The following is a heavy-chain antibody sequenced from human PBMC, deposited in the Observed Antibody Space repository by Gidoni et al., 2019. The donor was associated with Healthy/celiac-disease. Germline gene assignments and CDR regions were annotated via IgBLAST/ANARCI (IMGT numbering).Heavy chain of an antibody. Sequence: EVQLVESGVGLVQPGGSLRLSCAASAFTFSSYSMNWVRQAPGKGLEWVSYISSSSSTIYYADSVKGRFTISRDNAKNSLYLQMNSLRAEDTAVYYCATLSVAGTLPFDYWGQGTLVTVSS. V-gene: IGHV3-48*01. CDR2: ISSSSSTI. D-gene: IGHD6-19*01. CDR1: AFTFSSYS. CDR3: ATLSVAGTLPFDY. J-gene: IGHJ4*02.